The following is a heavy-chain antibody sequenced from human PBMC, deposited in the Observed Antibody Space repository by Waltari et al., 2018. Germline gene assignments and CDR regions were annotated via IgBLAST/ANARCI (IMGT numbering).Heavy chain of an antibody. D-gene: IGHD6-13*01. J-gene: IGHJ3*01. CDR1: GFTFSSYA. V-gene: IGHV3-64*01. CDR2: ISSNGVGK. CDR3: ARLGYEVGSWYFDL. Sequence: EVQLVESGGGLVQPGGSLRLSCAASGFTFSSYAIHWVRQAPGKGLEYVSAISSNGVGKYYANSVTGRFTISRDNPKNTLYLQMGSLRAEDMAVYYCARLGYEVGSWYFDLWGQGTMVTVSS.